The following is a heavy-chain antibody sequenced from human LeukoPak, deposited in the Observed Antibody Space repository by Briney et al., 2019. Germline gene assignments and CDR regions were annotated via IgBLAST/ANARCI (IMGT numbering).Heavy chain of an antibody. J-gene: IGHJ6*02. V-gene: IGHV4-31*03. CDR3: ARSSLIVPTVSHWRYGMDV. CDR1: GGSISSGGYY. CDR2: IYYGGST. D-gene: IGHD4-17*01. Sequence: PSETLSLTCTVSGGSISSGGYYWSWIRQHPGKGLEWIGYIYYGGSTYYNLSLKSRVTISVDTSKNQFSLKLSSVTAADTAVYYCARSSLIVPTVSHWRYGMDVWGQGTTVAVSS.